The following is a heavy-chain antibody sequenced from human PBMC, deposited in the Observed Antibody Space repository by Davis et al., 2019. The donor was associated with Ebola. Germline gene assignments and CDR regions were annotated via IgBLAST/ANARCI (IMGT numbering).Heavy chain of an antibody. CDR1: GFTFGDYD. D-gene: IGHD5-18*01. CDR3: ARDTIQLWFKGGFDP. V-gene: IGHV3-66*01. CDR2: IYSGGST. J-gene: IGHJ5*02. Sequence: GGSLRLSCAASGFTFGDYDMSWVRQAPGKGLEWVSVIYSGGSTYYADSVKGRFTISRDNAKNSLYLQMNSLRAEDTAVYYCARDTIQLWFKGGFDPWGQGTLVTVSS.